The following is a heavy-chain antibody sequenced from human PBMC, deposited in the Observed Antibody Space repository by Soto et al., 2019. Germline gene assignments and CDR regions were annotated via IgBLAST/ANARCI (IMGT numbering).Heavy chain of an antibody. CDR2: IWYDGSKK. CDR1: GFTFSSFG. V-gene: IGHV3-33*01. D-gene: IGHD3-3*01. J-gene: IGHJ6*02. CDR3: SRDASYYSLWSGYDPSRNGMDV. Sequence: QVQVVESGGGVVQPGRSLRLSCAASGFTFSSFGMHWVRQAPGKGLEWVSLIWYDGSKKSYGDSVKGRFTISRDNSRNTLYSEMLSLSADDMDVYACSRDASYYSLWSGYDPSRNGMDVWGQGTPVTVSS.